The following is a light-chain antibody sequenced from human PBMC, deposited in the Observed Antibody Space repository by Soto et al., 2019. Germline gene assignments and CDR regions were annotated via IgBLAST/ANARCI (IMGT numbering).Light chain of an antibody. J-gene: IGKJ3*01. V-gene: IGKV3-20*01. CDR3: HHYGDSPIYT. CDR2: GAS. Sequence: EIVLTQSPGTLSLSPGATATLSCRASQTISRNYLAWFQQKPGQAPRLLIHGASTRAAGTPDRFSGSGSGTDFHLTISRLEHEDFAVYYCHHYGDSPIYTFGPGTKVDFK. CDR1: QTISRNY.